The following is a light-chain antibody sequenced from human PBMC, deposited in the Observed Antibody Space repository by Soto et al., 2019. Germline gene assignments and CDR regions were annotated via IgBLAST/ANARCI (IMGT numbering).Light chain of an antibody. J-gene: IGLJ3*02. CDR2: EVS. CDR1: SSDVGGYNY. CDR3: SSYTSSSTRV. V-gene: IGLV2-14*01. Sequence: QSALTQPASVSGSPGQSITISCTGTSSDVGGYNYVSWYQQHPGKAPKHMIYEVSNRPSGVSNRFSGSKSGNTASLTISGLQAEDEADYYCSSYTSSSTRVFGGGTMLTVL.